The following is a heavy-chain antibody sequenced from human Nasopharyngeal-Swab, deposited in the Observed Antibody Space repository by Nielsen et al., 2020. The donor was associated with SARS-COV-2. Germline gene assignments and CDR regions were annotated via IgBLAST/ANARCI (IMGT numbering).Heavy chain of an antibody. Sequence: SETLSLTCAVYGGSFSGYYWSWIRQHPGKGLEWIGYIYYSGSTYYNPSLKSRVTISVDTSKNQFSLKLSSVTAADTAVYYCARGLLRYYDSGSSPTPPDYWGQGTLVTVSS. CDR1: GGSFSGYY. V-gene: IGHV4-31*11. J-gene: IGHJ4*02. D-gene: IGHD3-10*01. CDR3: ARGLLRYYDSGSSPTPPDY. CDR2: IYYSGST.